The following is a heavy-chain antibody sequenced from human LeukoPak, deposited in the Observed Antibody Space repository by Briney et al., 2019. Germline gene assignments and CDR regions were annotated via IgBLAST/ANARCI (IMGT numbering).Heavy chain of an antibody. Sequence: GASLQISCQGSGYSFTSYWIGWVRQMPGKGLEWMGIIYPGDSDTRYSPSFQGQVTISADKSISTAYLQWSSLKASDTAMYYCARVTMVRAEGWFDPWGQGTLVTVSS. CDR1: GYSFTSYW. CDR2: IYPGDSDT. J-gene: IGHJ5*02. D-gene: IGHD3-10*01. CDR3: ARVTMVRAEGWFDP. V-gene: IGHV5-51*01.